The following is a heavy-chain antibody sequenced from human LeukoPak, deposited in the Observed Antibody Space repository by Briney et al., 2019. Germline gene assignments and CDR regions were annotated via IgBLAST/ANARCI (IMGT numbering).Heavy chain of an antibody. CDR2: ITCDAGRT. Sequence: GGSLRLSCAASGFIFSNHGMNWVRQAPGKGLEGVSGITCDAGRTYYADSVKGRFTISRDTSKTPLYLQMNSLRADDTAIYYSARASYSSSWSTAPGAFDIWGQGTMVTVSS. CDR1: GFIFSNHG. CDR3: ARASYSSSWSTAPGAFDI. J-gene: IGHJ3*02. D-gene: IGHD6-13*01. V-gene: IGHV3-23*01.